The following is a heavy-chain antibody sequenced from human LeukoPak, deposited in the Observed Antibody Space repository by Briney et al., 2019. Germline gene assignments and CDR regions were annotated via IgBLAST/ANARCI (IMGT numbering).Heavy chain of an antibody. CDR1: GYSFTSYW. J-gene: IGHJ5*02. Sequence: GESLKISCKGSGYSFTSYWIGWVRQMPGKGLEWMGIIYPGDSDTRYSPSFQGQVTISADKSISTAYLQWSSLKASDTAMSYCASANYYGSGSYYTGDNWFDPWGQGTLVTVSS. V-gene: IGHV5-51*01. CDR3: ASANYYGSGSYYTGDNWFDP. CDR2: IYPGDSDT. D-gene: IGHD3-10*01.